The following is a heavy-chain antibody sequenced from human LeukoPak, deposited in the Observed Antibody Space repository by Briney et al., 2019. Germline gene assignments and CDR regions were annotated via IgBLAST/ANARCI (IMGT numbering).Heavy chain of an antibody. V-gene: IGHV1-2*02. CDR3: ARATNMVATIGY. J-gene: IGHJ4*02. D-gene: IGHD5-12*01. CDR1: GHTFTGYY. Sequence: ASVKVSCKASGHTFTGYYMHWVRQAPGQGLEWMGWINPNSGGTNYAQKFQGRVTMTRDTSISTAYMELSRLRSDDTAVYYCARATNMVATIGYWGQGTLVTVSS. CDR2: INPNSGGT.